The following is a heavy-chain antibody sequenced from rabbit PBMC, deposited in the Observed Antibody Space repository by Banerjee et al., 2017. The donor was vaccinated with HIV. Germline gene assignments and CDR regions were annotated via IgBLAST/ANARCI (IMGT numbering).Heavy chain of an antibody. CDR3: ARDVSDL. J-gene: IGHJ4*01. D-gene: IGHD1-1*01. Sequence: QEQLEESGGDLVKPGASLTLTCTASGFSFSGNYWICWVRQAPGKGLEWIACIYAHNSDGTYYASWAKGRFTISKISSTTVTLQMTSLTAADTATYFCARDVSDLWGQGTLVTVS. CDR2: IYAHNSDGT. CDR1: GFSFSGNYW. V-gene: IGHV1S45*01.